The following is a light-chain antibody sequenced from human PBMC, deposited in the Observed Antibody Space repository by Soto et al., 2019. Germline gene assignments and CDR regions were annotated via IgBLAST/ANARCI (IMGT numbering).Light chain of an antibody. CDR3: SSYAGANRV. CDR2: EVT. Sequence: QSVLTQPPSASGSPGQSVTISCTGTSSDVGANNYVSWYQQHPGKAPKLMIYEVTKRPSGVPDRFSGSKSGNTASLTVSGLQAEHEADYYCSSYAGANRVFGTGTKLTVL. J-gene: IGLJ1*01. CDR1: SSDVGANNY. V-gene: IGLV2-8*01.